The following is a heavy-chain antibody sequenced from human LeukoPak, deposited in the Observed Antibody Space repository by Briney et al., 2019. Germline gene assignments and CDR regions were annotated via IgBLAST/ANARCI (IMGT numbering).Heavy chain of an antibody. CDR2: ISWDGGST. V-gene: IGHV3-43*01. J-gene: IGHJ4*02. CDR1: GFTFDDYT. CDR3: AKEVSGWRGLAFDY. D-gene: IGHD2-15*01. Sequence: GGSLRLSCAASGFTFDDYTMHWVRQAPGKGLEWVSLISWDGGSTYYADSVKGRFTISRDNSKNSLYLQMNSLRTEDTALYYCAKEVSGWRGLAFDYWGQGTLVTVSS.